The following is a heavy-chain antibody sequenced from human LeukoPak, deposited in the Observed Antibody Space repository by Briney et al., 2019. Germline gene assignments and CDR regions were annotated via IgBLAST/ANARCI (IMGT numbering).Heavy chain of an antibody. CDR1: GFTFSSYW. CDR3: ARSFRSSGSENFDY. Sequence: GGSLRLSCAASGFTFSSYWMHWVRQAPGKGLVWVSRINSDGSSTSYADSVKGRFTISRDNAKNTLCLQMNSLRAEDTAVYYCARSFRSSGSENFDYWGQGTLVTVSS. J-gene: IGHJ4*02. D-gene: IGHD3-10*01. V-gene: IGHV3-74*01. CDR2: INSDGSST.